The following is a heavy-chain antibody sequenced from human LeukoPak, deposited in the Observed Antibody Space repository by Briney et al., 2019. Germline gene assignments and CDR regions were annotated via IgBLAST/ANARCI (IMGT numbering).Heavy chain of an antibody. CDR1: GGSIGSYY. Sequence: SETLSLTCTVSGGSIGSYYWSWIRQPPGKGLEWIGYIYYSGNTNYNPSLKSRVTISVDTSKNQFSLKLSSVTAADTAVYYCARDNRGAFDIWGQGTMVTVS. D-gene: IGHD1-14*01. CDR3: ARDNRGAFDI. CDR2: IYYSGNT. J-gene: IGHJ3*02. V-gene: IGHV4-59*01.